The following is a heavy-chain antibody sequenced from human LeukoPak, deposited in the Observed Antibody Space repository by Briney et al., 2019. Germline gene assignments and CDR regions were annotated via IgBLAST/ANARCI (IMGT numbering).Heavy chain of an antibody. D-gene: IGHD1-26*01. CDR3: ARGEVHSGSYVRSDWYFDL. CDR1: GGTFSSYA. CDR2: IIPIFGTA. Sequence: SVTVCCKASGGTFSSYAISLGRQAPGQGLEWMGGIIPIFGTANYAQKFQGRVTITTDESTRTAYMEPSSLRSEDTAVYYCARGEVHSGSYVRSDWYFDLWGRATLVTASS. V-gene: IGHV1-69*05. J-gene: IGHJ2*01.